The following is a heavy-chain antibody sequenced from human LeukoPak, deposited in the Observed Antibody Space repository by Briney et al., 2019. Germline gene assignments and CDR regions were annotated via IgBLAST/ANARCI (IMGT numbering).Heavy chain of an antibody. J-gene: IGHJ5*02. CDR2: INSDGSST. V-gene: IGHV3-74*01. Sequence: PGGSLRLSCAASGFTFSSYWMHWVRQAPGKGLVWVSRINSDGSSTSYADSVKGRFTISRDNAKNTLYLQMNSLRAEDTAVYYCARVVGYCSSTSCRHPMFDPWGQGTLVTVSS. CDR1: GFTFSSYW. CDR3: ARVVGYCSSTSCRHPMFDP. D-gene: IGHD2-2*03.